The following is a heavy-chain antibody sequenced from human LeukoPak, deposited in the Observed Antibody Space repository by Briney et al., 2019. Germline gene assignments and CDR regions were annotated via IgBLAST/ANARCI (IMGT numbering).Heavy chain of an antibody. CDR2: INPNSGDT. J-gene: IGHJ4*02. CDR3: ARANLLYCSSTTCLFDY. D-gene: IGHD2-2*01. CDR1: GYTFTDYY. V-gene: IGHV1-2*02. Sequence: ASVKVYCKASGYTFTDYYLHWVRQAPGQGFEWMGWINPNSGDTNYAQKFQGRVTMTRDTSISTAHMEMSRLRSDDTAVYYCARANLLYCSSTTCLFDYWGQGTLVTVSS.